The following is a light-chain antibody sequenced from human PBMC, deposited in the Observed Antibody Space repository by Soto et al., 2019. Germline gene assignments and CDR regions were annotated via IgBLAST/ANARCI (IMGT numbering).Light chain of an antibody. J-gene: IGKJ4*01. CDR1: QSVGNF. Sequence: EVVLTQSPAILSLSPGERATLSCRASQSVGNFLTWYQQKPGQAPRLLIYDASTRATGIPARFSGGGSGTDFTLTISSLEPEDFAVYYCQQRSNWPPLTFGGGTKVDIK. CDR2: DAS. CDR3: QQRSNWPPLT. V-gene: IGKV3-11*01.